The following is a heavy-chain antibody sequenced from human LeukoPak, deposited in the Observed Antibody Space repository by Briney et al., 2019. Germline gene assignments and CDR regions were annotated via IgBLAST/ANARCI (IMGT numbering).Heavy chain of an antibody. J-gene: IGHJ3*02. V-gene: IGHV3-53*01. CDR3: ARFGGNSGGAFDI. Sequence: PGGSLRLSCAASGFTVSSNYMSWVRQALGKGLEWVSVIYSGGSTYYADSVKGRFTISRDNSKNTLYLQMNSLRAEDTAVYYCARFGGNSGGAFDIWGQGTMVTVSS. CDR1: GFTVSSNY. D-gene: IGHD4-23*01. CDR2: IYSGGST.